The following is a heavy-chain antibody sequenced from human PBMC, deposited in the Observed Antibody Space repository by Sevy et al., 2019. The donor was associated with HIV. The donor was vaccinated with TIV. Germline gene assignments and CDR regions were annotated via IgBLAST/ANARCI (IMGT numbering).Heavy chain of an antibody. Sequence: GGSLRLSCVASGFTFSSYSMNWVRQAPGKGLEWVSSISSSSSYIYYADSVKGRFTISRDNAKNSLYLQMNSLRAEDTAVYYCARALYCSSTSCRDYYYGMDVWGQGTTVTVSS. J-gene: IGHJ6*02. V-gene: IGHV3-21*01. CDR3: ARALYCSSTSCRDYYYGMDV. CDR1: GFTFSSYS. D-gene: IGHD2-2*01. CDR2: ISSSSSYI.